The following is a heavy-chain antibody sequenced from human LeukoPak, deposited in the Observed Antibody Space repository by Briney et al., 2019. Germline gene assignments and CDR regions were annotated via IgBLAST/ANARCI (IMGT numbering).Heavy chain of an antibody. D-gene: IGHD2-21*02. Sequence: TSETLSLTCAVCGGSFSGYYWSWIRQPPGKGLEWIGEINHSGSTNYNPSLKSRVTISVDTSKNQFSLKLSSVTAADTAVYYCASLAHCGGDCYSYFDYWGQGTLVTVSS. J-gene: IGHJ4*02. V-gene: IGHV4-34*01. CDR1: GGSFSGYY. CDR2: INHSGST. CDR3: ASLAHCGGDCYSYFDY.